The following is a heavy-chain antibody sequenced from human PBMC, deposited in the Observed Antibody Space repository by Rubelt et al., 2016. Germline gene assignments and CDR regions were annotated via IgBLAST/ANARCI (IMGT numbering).Heavy chain of an antibody. J-gene: IGHJ4*02. D-gene: IGHD3-22*01. CDR1: GDSLSRRGFY. CDR2: IYYCGGT. Sequence: QLQLQESGPGLVKPSETLSVTCTVSGDSLSRRGFYWGWIRQPPGKGLGGIGTIYYCGGTYYNPSLRRGGHKPVNPSKNQFSLRLNSVTAADSAVYYCARPAGPSYYYYFDYWGQGILVTVSS. CDR3: ARPAGPSYYYYFDY. V-gene: IGHV4-39*01.